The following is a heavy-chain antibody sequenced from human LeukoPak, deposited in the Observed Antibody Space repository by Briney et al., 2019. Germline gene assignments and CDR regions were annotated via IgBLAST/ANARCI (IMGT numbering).Heavy chain of an antibody. D-gene: IGHD5-12*01. V-gene: IGHV3-74*01. J-gene: IGHJ4*02. Sequence: PGGSLRLSCAASGFPFSSYSMNWVRQAPGKGLEWVSRINSDGSSTSYADSVKGRFTISRDNAKNTLYLQMNSLRAEDTAVYYCASDTGYSGYETSDYWGQGTLVTVSS. CDR1: GFPFSSYS. CDR3: ASDTGYSGYETSDY. CDR2: INSDGSST.